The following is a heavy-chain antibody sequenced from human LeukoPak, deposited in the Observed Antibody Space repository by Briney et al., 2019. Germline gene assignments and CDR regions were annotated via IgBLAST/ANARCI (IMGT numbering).Heavy chain of an antibody. CDR1: GGSISSDY. CDR2: IYFSGST. V-gene: IGHV4-59*08. D-gene: IGHD1-14*01. Sequence: PSETLSLTCTVSGGSISSDYWSWIRQPPGKGLEWLGYIYFSGSTNYNPSLKSRVTISVDTSKNQFSLKLRSVTASDTAVYYCARHEWGITNAFDIWGQGTMVTVSS. CDR3: ARHEWGITNAFDI. J-gene: IGHJ3*02.